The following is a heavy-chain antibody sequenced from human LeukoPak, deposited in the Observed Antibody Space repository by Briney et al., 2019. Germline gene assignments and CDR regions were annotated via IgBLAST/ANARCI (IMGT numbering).Heavy chain of an antibody. V-gene: IGHV3-48*02. CDR3: ARDGDGHFDY. J-gene: IGHJ4*02. CDR1: GFTFSASS. D-gene: IGHD2-21*01. CDR2: ISFSSNTM. Sequence: GGSLRLSCAASGFTFSASSMNWVRQAPGKGLEWVSYISFSSNTMYYADSVKGRFTISRDNAKNSLFLQMDSLRDEDTAVYYCARDGDGHFDYWGQGTLVTVPS.